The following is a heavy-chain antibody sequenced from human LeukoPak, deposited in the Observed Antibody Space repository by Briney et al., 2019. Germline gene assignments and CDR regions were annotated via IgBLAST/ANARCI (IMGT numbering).Heavy chain of an antibody. D-gene: IGHD5-18*01. CDR2: IYHSGST. J-gene: IGHJ4*02. CDR1: GYSISSGYY. V-gene: IGHV4-38-2*02. Sequence: PSETLSLTCTVSGYSISSGYYWGWIRQPPGKGLEWIGSIYHSGSTYYNPSLKSRVTISVDTSKNQFSLKLSSVTAADTAVYYCARGLWFFVWGQGTLVTVSS. CDR3: ARGLWFFV.